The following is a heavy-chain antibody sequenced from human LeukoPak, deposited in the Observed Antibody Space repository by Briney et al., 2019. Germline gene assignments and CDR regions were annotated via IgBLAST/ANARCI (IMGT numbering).Heavy chain of an antibody. V-gene: IGHV1-69*06. J-gene: IGHJ4*02. CDR1: GGTFSSYA. CDR3: ATSAAALSRGNDY. Sequence: SVKVSCKASGGTFSSYAISWVRQAPGQGLEWMGGIIPIFGTANYAQKFQGRVTITADTSTDTAYMELSSLRSEDTAVYYCATSAAALSRGNDYWGQGTLVTVSS. D-gene: IGHD6-13*01. CDR2: IIPIFGTA.